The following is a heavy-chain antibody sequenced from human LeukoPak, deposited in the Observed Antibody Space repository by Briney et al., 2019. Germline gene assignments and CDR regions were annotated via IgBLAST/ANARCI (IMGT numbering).Heavy chain of an antibody. CDR2: INPNSGGT. J-gene: IGHJ3*02. V-gene: IGHV1-2*04. CDR3: ARSRVGDDILTGDAFDI. Sequence: ASVKVSCKASGYTFTGYYMHWVRQAPGQGLEWMGWINPNSGGTNYAQKFQGWVTMTRDTSISTAYMELSRLRSDDTAVYYCARSRVGDDILTGDAFDIWGQGTMVTVSS. D-gene: IGHD3-9*01. CDR1: GYTFTGYY.